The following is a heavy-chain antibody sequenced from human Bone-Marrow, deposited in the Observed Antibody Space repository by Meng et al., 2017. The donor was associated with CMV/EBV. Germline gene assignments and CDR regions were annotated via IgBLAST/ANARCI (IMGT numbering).Heavy chain of an antibody. CDR2: ISAYNGNT. CDR1: GYTFTSYG. Sequence: ASVKVSCKASGYTFTSYGISWVRQAPGQGLEWMGWISAYNGNTNYAQKLQGRVTMTTDTSTSTAYMELRSLRSDDTAVYYCARERERVYCSSTSCYTTYYYYYGMDVWGQGTTVTVYS. V-gene: IGHV1-18*01. CDR3: ARERERVYCSSTSCYTTYYYYYGMDV. J-gene: IGHJ6*02. D-gene: IGHD2-2*02.